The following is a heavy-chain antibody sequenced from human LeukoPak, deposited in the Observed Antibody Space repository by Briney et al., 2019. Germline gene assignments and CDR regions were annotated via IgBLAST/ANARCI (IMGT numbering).Heavy chain of an antibody. CDR2: ISGSGGST. Sequence: QAGGSLRLSCAASGFTFSSYAMSWVRQAPGKGLEWVSSISGSGGSTYYADSVKGRFTISRDKSKNTLYLQMNSLSAEDTAIYYCAKDYRYTYGFFDYWGQGTLVTVSS. V-gene: IGHV3-23*01. CDR1: GFTFSSYA. D-gene: IGHD5-18*01. J-gene: IGHJ4*02. CDR3: AKDYRYTYGFFDY.